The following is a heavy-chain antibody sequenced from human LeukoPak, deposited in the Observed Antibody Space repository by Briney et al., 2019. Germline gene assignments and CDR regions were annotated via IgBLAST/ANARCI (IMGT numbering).Heavy chain of an antibody. J-gene: IGHJ4*02. D-gene: IGHD6-13*01. CDR3: AKGSRWQQLAYFDY. Sequence: GGSLRLSCAASGFTFRSYGMHWVRQAPGKGLEWVALISYDGSNKYCADSVKGRFTISRDNSKNTLYLQMNSLRAEDTAVYYCAKGSRWQQLAYFDYWGQGTLVTVSS. CDR2: ISYDGSNK. CDR1: GFTFRSYG. V-gene: IGHV3-30*18.